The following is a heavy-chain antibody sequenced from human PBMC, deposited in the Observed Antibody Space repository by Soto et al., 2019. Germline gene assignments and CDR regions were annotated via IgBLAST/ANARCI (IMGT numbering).Heavy chain of an antibody. CDR3: AKDLNFGPDY. CDR2: ISPAGDHT. Sequence: QVQLVQSGAEVKEPGASVRVSCKASGFTFTTFYIHWMRQAPGQGPEWMGIISPAGDHTNYAQKFQRRVTMTRDASTSTAYMKRTSLRSEDTAVYYCAKDLNFGPDYWGQGTLVTVSS. D-gene: IGHD2-15*01. J-gene: IGHJ4*02. V-gene: IGHV1-46*01. CDR1: GFTFTTFY.